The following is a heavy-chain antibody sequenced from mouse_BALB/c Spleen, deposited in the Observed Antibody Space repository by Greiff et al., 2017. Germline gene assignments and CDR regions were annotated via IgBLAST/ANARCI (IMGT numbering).Heavy chain of an antibody. CDR1: EYEFPSHD. CDR2: INSDGGST. D-gene: IGHD2-3*01. J-gene: IGHJ3*01. Sequence: EVMLVESGGGLVQPGESLKLSCESNEYEFPSHDMSWVRKTPEKRLELVAAINSDGGSTYYPDTMERRFIISRDNTKKTLYLQMSSLRSEDTALYYCARYLDLSYDGYIFAYWGQGTLVTVSA. CDR3: ARYLDLSYDGYIFAY. V-gene: IGHV5-2*01.